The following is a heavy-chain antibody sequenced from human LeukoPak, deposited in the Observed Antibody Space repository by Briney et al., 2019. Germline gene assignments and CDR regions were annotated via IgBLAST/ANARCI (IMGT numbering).Heavy chain of an antibody. J-gene: IGHJ2*01. Sequence: PSETLSLTCAVYGGSFSSYSWTWIRQPAGKGLEWIGRIYTSGSTNYNPSLKSRVTISVDTSKNQFSLKLSSVTAADTAVYYCATEVSGWVQSNSYWYFDLWGRGTLVTVSS. V-gene: IGHV4-4*07. D-gene: IGHD5-24*01. CDR2: IYTSGST. CDR3: ATEVSGWVQSNSYWYFDL. CDR1: GGSFSSYS.